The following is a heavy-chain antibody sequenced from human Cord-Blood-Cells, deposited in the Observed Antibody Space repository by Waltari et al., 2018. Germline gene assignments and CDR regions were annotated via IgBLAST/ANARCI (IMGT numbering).Heavy chain of an antibody. CDR2: INHSGST. D-gene: IGHD6-13*01. Sequence: QVQLQQWGAGLLKPSENLSLTCAVYGGSFSGYYWSWIRKPPGKGLEWIGEINHSGSTNYNPSLKSRVTISVDTSKNQFSLKLSSVTAADTAVYYCARGELIAAAYYFDYWGQGTLVTVSS. V-gene: IGHV4-34*01. CDR1: GGSFSGYY. J-gene: IGHJ4*02. CDR3: ARGELIAAAYYFDY.